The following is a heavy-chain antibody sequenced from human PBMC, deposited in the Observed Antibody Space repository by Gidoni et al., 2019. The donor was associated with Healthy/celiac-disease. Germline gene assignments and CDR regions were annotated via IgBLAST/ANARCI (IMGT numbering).Heavy chain of an antibody. CDR3: ATDLRYFDSSFHYFDY. V-gene: IGHV3-23*01. J-gene: IGHJ4*02. Sequence: EVQLLESGGGLVQPGGSLRLSCAASGFTFSSSAMSWVRQAPGKGLEWVSAISGSGGSTYYADSVKGRFTISRDNSKNTLYLQMNSLRAEDTAVYYCATDLRYFDSSFHYFDYWGQGTLVTVSS. CDR2: ISGSGGST. CDR1: GFTFSSSA. D-gene: IGHD3-9*01.